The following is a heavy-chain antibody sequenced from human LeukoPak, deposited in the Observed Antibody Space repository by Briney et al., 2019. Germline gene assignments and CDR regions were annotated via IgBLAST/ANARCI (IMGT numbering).Heavy chain of an antibody. V-gene: IGHV3-23*01. CDR2: ISGSGGST. Sequence: GGSLRLSCAASGFTFSSYAMSWVRQAPGKGLEWVSAISGSGGSTYYADSVKGRFTISRDNSKNTLYLQMNSLRPEDTAVYYCARSEGTTVTMFDYWGQGTLVTVSS. D-gene: IGHD4-17*01. CDR1: GFTFSSYA. CDR3: ARSEGTTVTMFDY. J-gene: IGHJ4*02.